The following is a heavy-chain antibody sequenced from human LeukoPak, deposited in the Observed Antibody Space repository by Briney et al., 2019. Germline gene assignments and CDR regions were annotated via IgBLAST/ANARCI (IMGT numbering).Heavy chain of an antibody. CDR2: IYSAGTT. J-gene: IGHJ4*02. Sequence: PGGSLRLSCAASRFTVSNNYMNWVHQAPGKGLEWVSVIYSAGTTYYADSVRGRFTISKDNSKNTLYLQMNSLRAEDTAVYYCARSLVPIYFDYWGQGTLVTVSS. D-gene: IGHD5/OR15-5a*01. CDR1: RFTVSNNY. CDR3: ARSLVPIYFDY. V-gene: IGHV3-53*01.